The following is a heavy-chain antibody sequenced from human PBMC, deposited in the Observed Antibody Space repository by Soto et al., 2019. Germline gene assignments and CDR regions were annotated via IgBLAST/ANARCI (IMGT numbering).Heavy chain of an antibody. CDR1: GFSLSTSGMC. Sequence: SGPTLVNPTQTLTLTCTFSGFSLSTSGMCVSWIRQPPGKALEWLALIDWDDDKYYRTSLKTRLTISKDTSKNQVVLTMTNMDPVDTVTYYCARLYYYDSSGSLCSLFYWGQGTLVTVSS. CDR3: ARLYYYDSSGSLCSLFY. D-gene: IGHD3-22*01. J-gene: IGHJ4*02. CDR2: IDWDDDK. V-gene: IGHV2-70*01.